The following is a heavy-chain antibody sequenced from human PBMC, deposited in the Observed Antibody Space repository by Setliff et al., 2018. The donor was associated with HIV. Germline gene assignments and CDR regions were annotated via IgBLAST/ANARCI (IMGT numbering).Heavy chain of an antibody. J-gene: IGHJ2*01. CDR1: GFTFSGSP. V-gene: IGHV3-73*01. CDR2: ILDKANGYAT. Sequence: PGGSLRLSCAASGFTFSGSPLHWVRQASGKGLEWVGRILDKANGYATAYAASVKGRFTISRDDSKNSLYLQMNSLKTDDTAIYYCARIYSSASWYFDLWGRGILVTVSS. CDR3: ARIYSSASWYFDL. D-gene: IGHD6-25*01.